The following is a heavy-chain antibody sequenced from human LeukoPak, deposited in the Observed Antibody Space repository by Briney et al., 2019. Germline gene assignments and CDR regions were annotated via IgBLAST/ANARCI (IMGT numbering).Heavy chain of an antibody. D-gene: IGHD3-10*01. Sequence: SETLSLTCTVSGGSISSSYWSWIRQPPGKGLEWIGYIYYSGSTYYNPSLKSRVTISVDTSKNQFSLKLSSVTAADTAVYYCARADWTYYYGSGSYYGMDVWGQGTTVTVSS. CDR1: GGSISSSY. CDR2: IYYSGST. J-gene: IGHJ6*02. CDR3: ARADWTYYYGSGSYYGMDV. V-gene: IGHV4-59*08.